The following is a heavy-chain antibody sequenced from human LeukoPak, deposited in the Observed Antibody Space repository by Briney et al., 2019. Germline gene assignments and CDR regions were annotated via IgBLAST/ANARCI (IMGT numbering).Heavy chain of an antibody. Sequence: GGSLRLSCAASGFTFSSYAMSWVRQAPGKGLEWVSAISGSGGSTYYADSVKGRFTIPRDNSKNTLYLQMNSLRAEDTAVYYCAKTNKKYCGGDCYIDYWGQGTLVTVSS. D-gene: IGHD2-21*02. CDR1: GFTFSSYA. V-gene: IGHV3-23*01. CDR2: ISGSGGST. J-gene: IGHJ4*02. CDR3: AKTNKKYCGGDCYIDY.